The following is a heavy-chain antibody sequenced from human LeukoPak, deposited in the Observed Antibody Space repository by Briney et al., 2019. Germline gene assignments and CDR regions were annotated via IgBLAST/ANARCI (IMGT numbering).Heavy chain of an antibody. V-gene: IGHV3-13*01. CDR3: ARGTLRNGFYYYYYGMDV. Sequence: GGSLRLSCAASGFTFSSYDMHWVRQATGKGLEWVSAIGTAGDTYYPGSVKGRFTISRENAKNSLYLQMNSLRAGDTAVYYCARGTLRNGFYYYYYGMDVWGQGTTVTVSS. CDR1: GFTFSSYD. J-gene: IGHJ6*02. CDR2: IGTAGDT. D-gene: IGHD5-24*01.